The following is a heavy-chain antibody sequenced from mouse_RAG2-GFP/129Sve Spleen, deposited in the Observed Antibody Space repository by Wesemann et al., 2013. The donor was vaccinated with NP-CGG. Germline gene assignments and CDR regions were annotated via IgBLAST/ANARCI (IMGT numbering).Heavy chain of an antibody. D-gene: IGHD2-4*01. CDR1: GYTFTDYA. CDR3: ARGDYDGFAY. J-gene: IGHJ3*01. Sequence: QVQLQQSGPELVRPGESVKISCKGSGYTFTDYAMHWVKQSHAKSLEWIGVISIYYDNTNYNQKFKGKATMTVDKSSSTAYMELARLTSEDSAIYYCARGDYDGFAYWGQGTLVTVSA. CDR2: ISIYYDNT. V-gene: IGHV1-67*01.